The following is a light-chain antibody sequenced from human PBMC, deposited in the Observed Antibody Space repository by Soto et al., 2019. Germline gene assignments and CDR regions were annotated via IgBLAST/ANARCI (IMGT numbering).Light chain of an antibody. J-gene: IGLJ1*01. CDR1: SSNIGSYT. CDR2: SNH. CDR3: AAWDDSLNGSV. Sequence: QSVLTQPPSASGTPGQTVTVSCSGSSSNIGSYTVNWYQQLPGTAPQLVIYSNHQRPSGVPDRFSGSKSGTSASLAICGLQSEDEADYYCAAWDDSLNGSVFGSGTKLTVL. V-gene: IGLV1-44*01.